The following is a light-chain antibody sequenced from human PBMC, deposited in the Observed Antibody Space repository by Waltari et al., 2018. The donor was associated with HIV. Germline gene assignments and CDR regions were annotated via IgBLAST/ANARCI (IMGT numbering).Light chain of an antibody. V-gene: IGKV3-15*01. CDR3: QQYNNWPPAWT. Sequence: EIVMTLSPVTLSASPGERVTLSCRASESVNSDLAWYQQKPGQAPRLLIHGASTRATGIPPKFSGSGSETQFTLTISSLQSEDCAVYYCQQYNNWPPAWTFGRGTQVEIK. J-gene: IGKJ1*01. CDR1: ESVNSD. CDR2: GAS.